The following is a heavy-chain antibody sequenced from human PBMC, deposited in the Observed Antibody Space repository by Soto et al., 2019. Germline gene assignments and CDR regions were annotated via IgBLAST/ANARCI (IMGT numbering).Heavy chain of an antibody. CDR1: GGSISSSSDC. J-gene: IGHJ4*02. Sequence: SETLCLTCTVSGGSISSSSDCWVWKIQPPGKGLEWIGSIYYSGSTYYNPSLKSRVTISVDTSKNQFSLKLSSVTAAVTAVYYCARGGTTVVYFDYLGQGTLVTVSS. CDR2: IYYSGST. V-gene: IGHV4-39*01. CDR3: ARGGTTVVYFDY. D-gene: IGHD4-17*01.